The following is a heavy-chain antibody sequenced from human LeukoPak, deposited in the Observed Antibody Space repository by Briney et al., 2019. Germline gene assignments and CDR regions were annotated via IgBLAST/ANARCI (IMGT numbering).Heavy chain of an antibody. CDR1: GGSFSGYY. Sequence: SETLSLTCVVYGGSFSGYYWSWIRQPPGKGLEWIGEINHSGSTNYNPSLKSRVTISVDTSKNQFSLKLSSVTAADTAVYYCARGLGGYSGYERNWFDPWGQGTLVTVSS. J-gene: IGHJ5*02. V-gene: IGHV4-34*01. D-gene: IGHD5-12*01. CDR2: INHSGST. CDR3: ARGLGGYSGYERNWFDP.